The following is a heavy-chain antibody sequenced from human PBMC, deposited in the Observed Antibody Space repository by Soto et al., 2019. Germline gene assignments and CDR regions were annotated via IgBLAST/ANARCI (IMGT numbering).Heavy chain of an antibody. CDR2: ISWNSGSI. Sequence: EVQLVESGGGLVQPGRSLRLSCAASGFTFDDYDMHWVRQAPGKGLEWVTGISWNSGSIDYADSVKGRFTISRDNAKNSLYLQMNSLRAEDTALYYCAKDTSLMVGQGGMDVWGQGTTVTVSS. D-gene: IGHD2-8*01. CDR3: AKDTSLMVGQGGMDV. CDR1: GFTFDDYD. V-gene: IGHV3-9*01. J-gene: IGHJ6*01.